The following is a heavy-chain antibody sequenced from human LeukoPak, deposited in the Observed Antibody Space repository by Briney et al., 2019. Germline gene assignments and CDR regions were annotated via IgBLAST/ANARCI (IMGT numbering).Heavy chain of an antibody. J-gene: IGHJ4*02. CDR1: GFTFSSYS. Sequence: GGSLRLSCAASGFTFSSYSMNWVRQAPGKGLEWVSSISSSSSYIYYADSVKGRFTISRDNAKNSLYLQMNSLRAEDTAVYYCASSPLKGLGYSYGDHYWGQGTLVTVSS. V-gene: IGHV3-21*01. D-gene: IGHD5-18*01. CDR2: ISSSSSYI. CDR3: ASSPLKGLGYSYGDHY.